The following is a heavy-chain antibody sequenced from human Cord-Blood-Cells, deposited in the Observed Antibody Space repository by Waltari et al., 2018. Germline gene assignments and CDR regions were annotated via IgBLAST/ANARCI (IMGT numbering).Heavy chain of an antibody. CDR2: INHSGST. J-gene: IGHJ6*02. V-gene: IGHV4-34*01. CDR1: GGSFSGYY. Sequence: QVQLQQWGAGLLKPSETLSLTCAVHGGSFSGYYWSWIRQPPGTGLEWIGEINHSGSTNYNPSLKSRVTISVDTSKNQFSLKLSSVTAADTAVYYCARVRRFLEGNYYYYYGMDVWGQGTTVTVSS. D-gene: IGHD3-3*01. CDR3: ARVRRFLEGNYYYYYGMDV.